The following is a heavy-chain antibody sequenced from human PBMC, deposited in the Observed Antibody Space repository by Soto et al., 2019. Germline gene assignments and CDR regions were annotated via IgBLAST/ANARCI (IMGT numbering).Heavy chain of an antibody. CDR3: ARRADYYCYFEN. J-gene: IGHJ4*02. V-gene: IGHV4-4*08. CDR2: IYSSGST. Sequence: QVQLQESAPDLLKPSETLSLTCSFAGGSINRSFWSWLRQSPGKGLEWIGYIYSSGSTSYNPSLKSRVTMSVDASNNQFYLNLRSVTAADTAVYYCARRADYYCYFENWGQGTLVTVSA. D-gene: IGHD3-10*01. CDR1: GGSINRSF.